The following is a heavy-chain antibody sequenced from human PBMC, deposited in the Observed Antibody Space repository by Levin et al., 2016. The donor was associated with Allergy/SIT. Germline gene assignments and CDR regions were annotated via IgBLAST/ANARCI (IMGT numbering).Heavy chain of an antibody. V-gene: IGHV3-48*01. J-gene: IGHJ3*02. D-gene: IGHD3-3*01. CDR3: AKAAGYDLWSGYHDAFDI. CDR2: ISSDSRTI. CDR1: GFTFSIYG. Sequence: GGSLRLSCAASGFTFSIYGMNWVRQAPGKGLKWISYISSDSRTIYFADSLKGRFTVSRDNVKKSLYLQVDGLRVEDTAVYYCAKAAGYDLWSGYHDAFDIWGQGTMVTVSS.